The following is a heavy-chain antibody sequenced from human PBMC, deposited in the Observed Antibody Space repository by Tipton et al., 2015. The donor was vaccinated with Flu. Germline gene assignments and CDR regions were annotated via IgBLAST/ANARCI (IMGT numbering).Heavy chain of an antibody. CDR2: IYYSGST. CDR1: GGSISSSSYY. Sequence: TLSLTCTVSGGSISSSSYYWGWIRQPPGKGLEWIVSIYYSGSTYYNPSLKSRVTISVDTSKNQFSLKLSSVTAADTAVYYCARDRLLWFGDRYGMDVWGQGP. CDR3: ARDRLLWFGDRYGMDV. V-gene: IGHV4-39*07. D-gene: IGHD3-10*01. J-gene: IGHJ6*02.